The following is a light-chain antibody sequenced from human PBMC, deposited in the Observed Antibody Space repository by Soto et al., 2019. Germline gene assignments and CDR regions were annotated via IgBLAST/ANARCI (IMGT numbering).Light chain of an antibody. V-gene: IGKV3-15*01. CDR2: GAS. CDR3: QQYNEWPLT. Sequence: EIVMTQSPATLSVSPGERATLSCRASQSVSSDLAWYQQKPGQAPRLLIYGASTRATGIPATFSGSGSGTECTLTITSLQSEDFAVYYCQQYNEWPLTFGGGTKVEIK. J-gene: IGKJ4*01. CDR1: QSVSSD.